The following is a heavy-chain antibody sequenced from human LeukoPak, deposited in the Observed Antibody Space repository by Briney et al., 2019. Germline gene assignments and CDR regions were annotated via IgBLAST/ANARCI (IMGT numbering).Heavy chain of an antibody. V-gene: IGHV1-18*01. J-gene: IGHJ3*02. CDR2: ISGYNGNT. CDR3: ARDLLPNDAFDI. Sequence: ASVKVSCKASSYTFTRYGISWVRQAPGQGLEWMGWISGYNGNTNYAQKFQGRVSMTADTSTSTAYMELRSLRSDDTAVYYCARDLLPNDAFDIWGQGTMVTVSS. CDR1: SYTFTRYG.